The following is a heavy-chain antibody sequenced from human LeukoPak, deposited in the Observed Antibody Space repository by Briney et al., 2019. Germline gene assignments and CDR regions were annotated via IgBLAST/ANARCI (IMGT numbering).Heavy chain of an antibody. J-gene: IGHJ3*02. CDR1: GGTFSSYA. CDR2: INPIFGTA. D-gene: IGHD2-15*01. CDR3: ATPDVVAPRDAFDI. V-gene: IGHV1-69*13. Sequence: ASVKVSCKASGGTFSSYAISWVRQAPGQGLEWMGGINPIFGTANYAQKFQGRVTITADESTSTAYMELSSLRSEDTAVYYCATPDVVAPRDAFDIWGQGTMVTVSS.